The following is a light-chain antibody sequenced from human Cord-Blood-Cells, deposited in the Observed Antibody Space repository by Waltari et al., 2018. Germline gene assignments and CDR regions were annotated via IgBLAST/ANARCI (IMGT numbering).Light chain of an antibody. V-gene: IGKV3-15*01. CDR3: RQYNNWPPLT. CDR2: GAS. Sequence: ILLTHTPPTLLVLLGERAPSPCRASQRVSSIIAWYQQKPGQHPRPLISGASTRATGIPARFSVSGSGTEFTLTISSLQSEDFAMYYCRQYNNWPPLTFGGGTKVEIK. CDR1: QRVSSI. J-gene: IGKJ4*01.